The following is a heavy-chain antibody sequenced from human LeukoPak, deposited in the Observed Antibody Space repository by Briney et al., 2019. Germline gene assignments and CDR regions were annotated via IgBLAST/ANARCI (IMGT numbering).Heavy chain of an antibody. CDR2: IYYSGST. J-gene: IGHJ5*02. CDR3: AKEIGYYDSSGLLFDP. V-gene: IGHV4-59*01. CDR1: GGSISSYY. Sequence: SETLSLTCTVSGGSISSYYWSWIRQPPGKGLEWIGYIYYSGSTNYNPSLKSRVTISVDTSKNQFSLKLSSVTAADTAVYYCAKEIGYYDSSGLLFDPWGQGTLVTVSS. D-gene: IGHD3-22*01.